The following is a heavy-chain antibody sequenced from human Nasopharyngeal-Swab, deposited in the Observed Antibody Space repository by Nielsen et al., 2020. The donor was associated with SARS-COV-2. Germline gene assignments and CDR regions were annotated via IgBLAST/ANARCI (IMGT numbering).Heavy chain of an antibody. CDR1: GYTFTSYD. V-gene: IGHV1-8*01. Sequence: ASVTVSCKASGYTFTSYDINWVRQATGRGLEWMGWMNPSSGNTGYAQKFQGRVTMTRNTSISTAYMELSSLRSEDTAVYYCARGIGSSSWIHYYYYYGMDVWGQGTTVTVSS. J-gene: IGHJ6*02. CDR3: ARGIGSSSWIHYYYYYGMDV. D-gene: IGHD6-6*01. CDR2: MNPSSGNT.